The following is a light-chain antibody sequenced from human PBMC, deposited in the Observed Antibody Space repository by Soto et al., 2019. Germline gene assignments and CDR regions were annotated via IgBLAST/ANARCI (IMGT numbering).Light chain of an antibody. J-gene: IGLJ1*01. CDR3: FSYTTSSAPYV. CDR1: TSDVGGYNY. V-gene: IGLV2-14*01. Sequence: LTQPASVSGSPGQSITISCTGTTSDVGGYNYVSWYQQHPGKAPKLLIYEVSNRPSGVSNRFSGSKSGNTASLTISGLQAEDEAAYYCFSYTTSSAPYVFGTGTKVTVL. CDR2: EVS.